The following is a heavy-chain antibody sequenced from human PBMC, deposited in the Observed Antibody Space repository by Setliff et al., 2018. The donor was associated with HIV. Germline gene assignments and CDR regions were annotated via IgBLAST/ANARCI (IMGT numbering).Heavy chain of an antibody. J-gene: IGHJ6*03. D-gene: IGHD3-10*01. CDR3: ARDGPLAGSYRYYYYYMDV. Sequence: SETLSLTCTVSGGSINNYFWSWIRQSPGSGLEWIGYLYYSGSTNYNPSLKSRVTISVDTSKNQCSLKLSSVTAAVTAVYSCARDGPLAGSYRYYYYYMDVWGKGTTVTVSS. V-gene: IGHV4-59*01. CDR1: GGSINNYF. CDR2: LYYSGST.